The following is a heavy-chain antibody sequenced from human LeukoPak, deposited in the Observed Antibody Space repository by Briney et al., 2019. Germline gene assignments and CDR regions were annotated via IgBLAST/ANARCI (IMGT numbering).Heavy chain of an antibody. Sequence: GGSLRLSCAASGFTFCSYEMNWVRQAPGKGLECVSYISGSGTTMYYADSVKGRFTISRDNAKNSLYLHMNSLRAEDTAVYYFARVLPVVPATIFDNWGQGTLVTVSS. CDR1: GFTFCSYE. D-gene: IGHD2-2*01. J-gene: IGHJ4*02. V-gene: IGHV3-48*03. CDR3: ARVLPVVPATIFDN. CDR2: ISGSGTTM.